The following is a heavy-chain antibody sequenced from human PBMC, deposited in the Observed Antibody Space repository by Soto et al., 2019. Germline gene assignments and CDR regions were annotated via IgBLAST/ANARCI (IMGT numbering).Heavy chain of an antibody. CDR2: ISGSGGST. D-gene: IGHD6-6*01. CDR1: GVTFSSYA. V-gene: IGHV3-23*01. Sequence: EVQLLESGGGLVQPGGSLRLSCAASGVTFSSYAMSWVRQAPGKGLEWVSAISGSGGSTYYADSVKGRFTISRDNSKNTLYLQMNSLRAEDTAVYYCAKDLILLYSSSDFDYWGQGTLVTVSS. CDR3: AKDLILLYSSSDFDY. J-gene: IGHJ4*02.